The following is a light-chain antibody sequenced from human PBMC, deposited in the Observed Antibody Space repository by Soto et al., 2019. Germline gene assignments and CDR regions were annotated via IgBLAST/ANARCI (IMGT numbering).Light chain of an antibody. CDR3: GTWDNSLSGVV. CDR2: ENN. V-gene: IGLV1-51*02. J-gene: IGLJ2*01. Sequence: QSVLTQPPSVSAAPGQKVTISCSGSSSNIGNNYVSWYQQLPGTAPKLLLYENNKRPSGIPDRFSGSKSDTSATLGITGLQTGDEADYYCGTWDNSLSGVVFGGGTKLTVL. CDR1: SSNIGNNY.